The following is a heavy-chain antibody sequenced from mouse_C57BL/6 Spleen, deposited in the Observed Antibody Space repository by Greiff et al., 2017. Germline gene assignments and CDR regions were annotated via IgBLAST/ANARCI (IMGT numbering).Heavy chain of an antibody. J-gene: IGHJ4*01. CDR3: ARNLPGNSYAMDY. D-gene: IGHD2-1*01. CDR1: GYTFTSYW. CDR2: INPSSGYT. V-gene: IGHV1-7*01. Sequence: QVQLQQSGAELAKPGASVKLSCKASGYTFTSYWMHWVKQRPGQGLEWIGYINPSSGYTKYTQKFKDKATLTADKSSSTAYMQLSSLTFEDSAVYYCARNLPGNSYAMDYWGQGTSVTVSS.